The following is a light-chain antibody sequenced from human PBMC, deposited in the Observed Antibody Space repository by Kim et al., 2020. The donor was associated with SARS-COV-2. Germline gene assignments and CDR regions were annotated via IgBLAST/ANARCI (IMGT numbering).Light chain of an antibody. CDR2: EDT. CDR3: QAWDSTFYV. CDR1: KLWGRF. V-gene: IGLV3-1*01. Sequence: VSPGQTAGVPCSGHKLWGRFVCWYQQKPSLTTVLVNYEDTKRPAGIPGGFSGSNSGETATLTISGNQAMDEADYYCQAWDSTFYVFGTGAKVTVL. J-gene: IGLJ1*01.